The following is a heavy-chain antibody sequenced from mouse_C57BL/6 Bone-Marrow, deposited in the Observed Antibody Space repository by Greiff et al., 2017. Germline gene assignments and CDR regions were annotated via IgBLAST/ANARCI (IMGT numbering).Heavy chain of an antibody. CDR3: ASFYYYGSSLYYFDY. Sequence: EVQLQQSGPELVKPGASVKMSCKASGYTFTDYNMHWVKQSHGKSLEWIGYINPNNGGTSYNQKFKGKATLTVNKSSSTAYMELRSLTSEDSAVYYCASFYYYGSSLYYFDYWGQGTTLTVSS. V-gene: IGHV1-22*01. D-gene: IGHD1-1*01. CDR2: INPNNGGT. J-gene: IGHJ2*01. CDR1: GYTFTDYN.